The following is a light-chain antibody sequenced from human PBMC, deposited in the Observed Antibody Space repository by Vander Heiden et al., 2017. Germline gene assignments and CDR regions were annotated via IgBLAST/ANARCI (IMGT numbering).Light chain of an antibody. CDR2: EVS. CDR3: CSYAGSRTLV. V-gene: IGLV2-23*02. Sequence: QSALTQPASVSGSPGQSVPISCTGTSSDVWSYNLASWYPQHPGKAPNLLIDEVSKRPSGVSNRFSGSKSGNTASLTISGLQAEDEADYYCCSYAGSRTLVFGGGTKLTVL. CDR1: SSDVWSYNL. J-gene: IGLJ3*02.